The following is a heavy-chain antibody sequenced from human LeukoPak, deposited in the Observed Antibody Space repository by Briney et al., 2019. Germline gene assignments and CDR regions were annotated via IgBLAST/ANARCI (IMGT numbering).Heavy chain of an antibody. V-gene: IGHV4-39*07. CDR1: GGSISSSSYY. CDR3: ARVEGYGGNSVANYFDY. Sequence: SETLSLTCTVSGGSISSSSYYWGWIRQPPGKGLEWIGSIYYSGSTYYNPSLKSRVTISVDTSKNQFSLKLSSVTAADTAVYYCARVEGYGGNSVANYFDYWGQGTLVTVSS. CDR2: IYYSGST. J-gene: IGHJ4*02. D-gene: IGHD4-23*01.